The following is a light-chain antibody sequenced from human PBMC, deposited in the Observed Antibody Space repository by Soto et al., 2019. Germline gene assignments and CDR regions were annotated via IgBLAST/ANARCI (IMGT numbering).Light chain of an antibody. V-gene: IGLV2-14*01. J-gene: IGLJ1*01. Sequence: QSALTQPASVSGSRGQSITISCTGTSSDVGGYKYVSWYQLHPGTAPKIVIYDVTNRPSGVSNRFSGSKSGNTASLTISGLQAEDEADYFCSSYTSTSTLFGTGTKLTVL. CDR1: SSDVGGYKY. CDR2: DVT. CDR3: SSYTSTSTL.